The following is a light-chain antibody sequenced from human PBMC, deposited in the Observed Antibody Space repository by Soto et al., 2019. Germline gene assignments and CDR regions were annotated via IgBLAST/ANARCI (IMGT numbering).Light chain of an antibody. CDR3: GTWDSSLSVHV. V-gene: IGLV1-51*01. CDR1: SSNIGNNY. Sequence: QSVLTQPPSVSAAPGQKVTISCSGSSSNIGNNYLSWYPQFPGTAPKLRSYYIKKRRSGIPGRFPGSNSGTSATLGITGLQTGDEADYYCGTWDSSLSVHVFETGTRGTAL. CDR2: YIK. J-gene: IGLJ1*01.